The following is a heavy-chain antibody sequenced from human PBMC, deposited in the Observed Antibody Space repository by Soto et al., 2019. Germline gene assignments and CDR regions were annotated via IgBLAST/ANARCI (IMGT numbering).Heavy chain of an antibody. CDR1: GYTFTSYD. V-gene: IGHV1-8*01. Sequence: QVQLVQSGAEVKKSGASVKVSCKASGYTFTSYDINWVRQATGQGLEWMGWMNPNSGNTGYAQKFQGRVTMTRNTSXSTAYMELSSLRYEDTAVYYWARERSAAGTGWFDPWGQGTLVTVSS. J-gene: IGHJ5*02. CDR2: MNPNSGNT. D-gene: IGHD6-13*01. CDR3: ARERSAAGTGWFDP.